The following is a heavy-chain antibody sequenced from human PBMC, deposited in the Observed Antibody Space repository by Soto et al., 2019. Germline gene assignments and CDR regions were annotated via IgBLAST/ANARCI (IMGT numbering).Heavy chain of an antibody. J-gene: IGHJ6*03. Sequence: EVQLVESGGGLVQPGGSLRLSCAASAFSVSSNYMSWVRQAPGKGLEWVSVIYSGGSTYYADFVKDRFTITRDNSMNTLYLEMNNLSAEDLAVYYCARDNTAYYYRDAWGKGTTVTVSS. CDR1: AFSVSSNY. D-gene: IGHD4-17*01. CDR2: IYSGGST. CDR3: ARDNTAYYYRDA. V-gene: IGHV3-66*01.